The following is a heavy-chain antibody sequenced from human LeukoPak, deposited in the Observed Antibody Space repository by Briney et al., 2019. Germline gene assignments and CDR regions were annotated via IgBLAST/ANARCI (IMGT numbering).Heavy chain of an antibody. CDR2: IKQDGSEK. V-gene: IGHV3-7*01. CDR1: GFTFSSYW. CDR3: AREGDGGSYHFDY. Sequence: PGGSLRLSCAASGFTFSSYWMSWVRQAPGKGLEWVANIKQDGSEKYYVDSVEGRFTISRDNAKNSLYLQMNSLRAEDTAVYYCAREGDGGSYHFDYWGQGTLVTVSS. J-gene: IGHJ4*02. D-gene: IGHD1-26*01.